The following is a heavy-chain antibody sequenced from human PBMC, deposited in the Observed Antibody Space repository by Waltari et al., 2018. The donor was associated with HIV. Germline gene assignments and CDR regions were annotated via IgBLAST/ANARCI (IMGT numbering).Heavy chain of an antibody. Sequence: QAQLVQSGAEVRKSGASVKVSCRASGYNFETFDINWVRRATGRGLEWMGWMGLKTGNAGCGNRVKGRVTLTRDTSIDTAYMELNSLRPQGTAVYYGVTSRPGAIFGAFWGQGTQVTVS. CDR2: MGLKTGNA. D-gene: IGHD1-26*01. J-gene: IGHJ1*01. CDR1: GYNFETFD. V-gene: IGHV1-8*01. CDR3: VTSRPGAIFGAF.